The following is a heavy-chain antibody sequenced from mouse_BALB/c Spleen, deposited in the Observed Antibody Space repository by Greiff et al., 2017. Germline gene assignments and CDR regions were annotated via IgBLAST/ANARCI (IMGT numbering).Heavy chain of an antibody. CDR2: ILPGSGST. J-gene: IGHJ4*01. CDR1: GYTFSSYW. CDR3: ARKKYGNYVDAMYD. D-gene: IGHD2-10*02. V-gene: IGHV1-9*01. Sequence: VQLQQSGAELMKPGASVKISCKATGYTFSSYWIEWVKQRPGHGLEWIGEILPGSGSTNYNEKFKGKATFTADTSSNTAYMQLSSLTSEDSAVYYCARKKYGNYVDAMYDWGQGTSVTVSS.